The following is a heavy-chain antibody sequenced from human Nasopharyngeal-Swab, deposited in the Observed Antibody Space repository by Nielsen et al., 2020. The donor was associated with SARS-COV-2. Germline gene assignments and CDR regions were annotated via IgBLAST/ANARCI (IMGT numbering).Heavy chain of an antibody. V-gene: IGHV1-69*10. CDR2: IIPILGIA. D-gene: IGHD3-22*01. CDR3: AREMGTYYYDSSGHYAFDI. J-gene: IGHJ3*02. CDR1: GGTFSSYA. Sequence: SVKVSCKASGGTFSSYAISWVRQAPGQGLEWMGGIIPILGIANYAQKFQARVTITADKSTSTAYMELSSLRSEDTAAYYCAREMGTYYYDSSGHYAFDIWGQGTMVTVSS.